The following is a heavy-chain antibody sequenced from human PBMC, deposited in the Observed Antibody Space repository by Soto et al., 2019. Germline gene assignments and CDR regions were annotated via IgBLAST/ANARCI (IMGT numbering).Heavy chain of an antibody. CDR2: INAHGGER. CDR3: ARDSSRGADG. D-gene: IGHD5-12*01. V-gene: IGHV3-74*03. CDR1: GFAFNTYW. J-gene: IGHJ6*02. Sequence: EVQVVESGGGLIQPGGSLRLSCAMSGFAFNTYWMHWLRQAPGKGPVWVALINAHGGERMYADSVKGRFTVSRDNAKNMLYLEINSVRVEDAAVYYCARDSSRGADGCGQETTVTVSS.